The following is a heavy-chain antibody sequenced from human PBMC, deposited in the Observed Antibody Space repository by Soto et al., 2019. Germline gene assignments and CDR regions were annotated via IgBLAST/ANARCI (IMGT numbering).Heavy chain of an antibody. CDR3: AKGKYSSSWYYFDY. D-gene: IGHD6-13*01. Sequence: PGGSLRLSCAASGFTFDDYAMHWVRQAPGKGLEWVSGISWNSGSIGYADSVKGRFTISRDNAKNSLYLQMNSLRAEDTALYYCAKGKYSSSWYYFDYWGQGTLVTVSS. V-gene: IGHV3-9*01. J-gene: IGHJ4*02. CDR1: GFTFDDYA. CDR2: ISWNSGSI.